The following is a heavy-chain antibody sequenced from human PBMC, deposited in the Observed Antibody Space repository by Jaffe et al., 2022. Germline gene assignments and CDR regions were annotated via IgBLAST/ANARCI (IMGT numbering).Heavy chain of an antibody. CDR2: ISWNSGSI. V-gene: IGHV3-9*01. Sequence: EVQLVESGGGLVQPGRSLRLSCAASGFTFDDYAMHWVRQAPGKGLEWVSGISWNSGSIGYADSVKGRFTISRDNAKNSLYLQMNSLRAEDTALYYCAKFSRGDYGDSPTTNHDAFDIWGQGTMVTVSS. CDR1: GFTFDDYA. J-gene: IGHJ3*02. D-gene: IGHD4-17*01. CDR3: AKFSRGDYGDSPTTNHDAFDI.